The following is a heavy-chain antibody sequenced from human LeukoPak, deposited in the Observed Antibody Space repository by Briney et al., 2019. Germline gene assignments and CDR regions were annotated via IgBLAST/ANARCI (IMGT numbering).Heavy chain of an antibody. CDR2: INTDGSGT. D-gene: IGHD3-3*01. J-gene: IGHJ4*02. V-gene: IGHV3-74*01. CDR3: ARAETYDLHY. Sequence: PGGSLRLSCAAPGFTFSSYWMYWVRQAPGKGLVWVSHINTDGSGTSYADSVKGRFTISRDNAKNTLYLQMNSLRAEDTAVYYCARAETYDLHYWGQGTLVTVSS. CDR1: GFTFSSYW.